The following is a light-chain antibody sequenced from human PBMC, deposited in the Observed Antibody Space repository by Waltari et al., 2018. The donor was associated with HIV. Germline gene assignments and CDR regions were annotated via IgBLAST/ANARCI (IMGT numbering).Light chain of an antibody. CDR3: QHSYTTPWT. CDR1: QNIRNY. Sequence: DIQMTQSPSSLSASVGDRVTIICRASQNIRNYLNWYQQKPGKAPNLLIYAASSLQSGVPSRFRGGGSGTDFTLTISILQPEDCATYYCQHSYTTPWTFGQGTKVEIK. CDR2: AAS. V-gene: IGKV1-39*01. J-gene: IGKJ1*01.